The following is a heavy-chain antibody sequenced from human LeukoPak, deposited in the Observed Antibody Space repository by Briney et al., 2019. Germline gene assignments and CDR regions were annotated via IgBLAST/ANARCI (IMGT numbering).Heavy chain of an antibody. CDR3: ARAPRIAVTTYYMDV. D-gene: IGHD6-19*01. Sequence: GGSLRLSCAGSGFTFSRYTFNWVRQAPGRGLEWVSAISGDSKYIYYTDSVKGRFTISRDNAKNSVFLQMNSLRVEDTAVYYCARAPRIAVTTYYMDVWGKGTTVTVSS. CDR2: ISGDSKYI. J-gene: IGHJ6*03. V-gene: IGHV3-21*01. CDR1: GFTFSRYT.